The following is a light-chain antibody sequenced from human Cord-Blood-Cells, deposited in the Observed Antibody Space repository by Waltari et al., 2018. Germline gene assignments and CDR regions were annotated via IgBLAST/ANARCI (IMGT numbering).Light chain of an antibody. V-gene: IGKV1-39*01. CDR1: QSISSY. Sequence: DTQLTQSTSSLSASVGDTVTTTCRASQSISSYLNWYQQKPGIAPKLLIYAASSLQSGVPSRFSGSGSGTDFTLTISSLQPEDFATYYCQQSYSTPQTFGQGTKVEIK. CDR2: AAS. J-gene: IGKJ1*01. CDR3: QQSYSTPQT.